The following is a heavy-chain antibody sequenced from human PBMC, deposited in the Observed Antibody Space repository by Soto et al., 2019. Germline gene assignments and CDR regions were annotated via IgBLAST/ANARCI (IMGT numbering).Heavy chain of an antibody. V-gene: IGHV4-59*01. J-gene: IGHJ5*02. CDR1: GGSISSDY. CDR3: ARVKAVAKQYNWFDP. Sequence: SATLSLTCTVSGGSISSDYWSWIRQPPGKGLEWIGYIYYSGSTNYNPSLKSRVTISVDTSKNQFSLKLSSVTAADTAVYYCARVKAVAKQYNWFDPWGQGTLVTVAS. D-gene: IGHD6-19*01. CDR2: IYYSGST.